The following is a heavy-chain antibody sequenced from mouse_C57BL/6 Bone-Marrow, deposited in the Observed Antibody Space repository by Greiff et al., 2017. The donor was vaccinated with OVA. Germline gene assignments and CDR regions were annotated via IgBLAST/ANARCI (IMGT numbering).Heavy chain of an antibody. D-gene: IGHD2-2*01. CDR2: FHPSNDVT. J-gene: IGHJ2*01. CDR1: GYTFTTYS. V-gene: IGHV1-47*01. CDR3: ARRGGGYDGLDY. Sequence: QVQLQQSGAELVKPGASVKMSCKASGYTFTTYSIGWMKQNHGRSLEWIGNFHPSNDVTKYNEKFKGKATLPVEKSSSTVYLELSRLTSDDSAGYYCARRGGGYDGLDYWGQGTTLTVSS.